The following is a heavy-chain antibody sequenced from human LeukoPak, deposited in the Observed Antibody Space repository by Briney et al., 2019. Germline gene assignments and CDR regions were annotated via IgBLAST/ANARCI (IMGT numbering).Heavy chain of an antibody. D-gene: IGHD2-15*01. CDR1: GYTFTGYY. Sequence: ASVKVSCKASGYTFTGYYMHWVRRAPGQGLEWMGRISPNSGGTNYAQKFQGRVTMTRDTSISTAYVELSRLRSDDTAVYYCARARNYCSGGSCYYFDYWGQGTLVTVSS. V-gene: IGHV1-2*06. CDR2: ISPNSGGT. CDR3: ARARNYCSGGSCYYFDY. J-gene: IGHJ4*02.